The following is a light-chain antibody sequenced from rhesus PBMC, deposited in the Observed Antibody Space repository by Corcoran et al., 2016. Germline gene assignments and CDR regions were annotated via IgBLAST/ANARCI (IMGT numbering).Light chain of an antibody. CDR2: GAA. Sequence: EIVMTQSPATLSLSPGERASLSCRASQSVSSSLAWHQQKPGPAPKVLIYGAAPRDTVTPDRFSGGGSATEFTLTSSGLAPEDVGVYYCQQDYTWPLTFGGGTKVELK. CDR1: QSVSSS. J-gene: IGKJ4*01. CDR3: QQDYTWPLT. V-gene: IGKV3-42*01.